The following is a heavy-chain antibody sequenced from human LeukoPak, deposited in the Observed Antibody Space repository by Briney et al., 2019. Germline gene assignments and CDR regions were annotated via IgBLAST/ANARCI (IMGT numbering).Heavy chain of an antibody. Sequence: GGSLSLSCAASGFTFSAYAMAWVRQAPGKGLEWVSTISGSGGTTYSADSVKGRFTISRDNSKNILYLQVNSLRAGDTAVYYCAKDYYYDSSGYYYGDAFDIWGQGTMVTVSS. CDR2: ISGSGGTT. CDR3: AKDYYYDSSGYYYGDAFDI. J-gene: IGHJ3*02. D-gene: IGHD3-22*01. CDR1: GFTFSAYA. V-gene: IGHV3-23*01.